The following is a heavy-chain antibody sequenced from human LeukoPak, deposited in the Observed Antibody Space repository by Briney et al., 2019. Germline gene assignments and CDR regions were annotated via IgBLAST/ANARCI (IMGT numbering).Heavy chain of an antibody. CDR1: GFTFSTYA. CDR3: AKTSRVNSAYDSPFDY. J-gene: IGHJ4*02. V-gene: IGHV3-23*01. CDR2: VRGSGSDT. D-gene: IGHD5-12*01. Sequence: GGSLRLSCAASGFTFSTYAMSWVRQAPGKGLEWVSAVRGSGSDTYYADSVKGRFTISRDNSKNTLHLQMDSLRAEDTAIYYCAKTSRVNSAYDSPFDYWGQGTLVTVSS.